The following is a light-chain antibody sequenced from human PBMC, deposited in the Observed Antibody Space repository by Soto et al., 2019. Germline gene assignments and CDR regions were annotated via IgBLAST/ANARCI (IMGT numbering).Light chain of an antibody. CDR2: WAS. CDR3: QQYYGTTPLT. CDR1: QSVLYSSNNKNY. Sequence: DIVMTQSPDSLAVSLGERATLNCKSSQSVLYSSNNKNYLAWYQQKPGQPPKLLIYWASTRESGVPDRFSGSGSGIDFTLTISSLQAEDVAVYYCQQYYGTTPLTFGGGTKVEIK. J-gene: IGKJ4*01. V-gene: IGKV4-1*01.